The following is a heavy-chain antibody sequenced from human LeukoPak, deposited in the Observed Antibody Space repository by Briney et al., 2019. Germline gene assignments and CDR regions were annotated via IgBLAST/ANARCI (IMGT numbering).Heavy chain of an antibody. J-gene: IGHJ5*02. CDR3: ARDLRWELLEYNWFDP. V-gene: IGHV3-23*01. D-gene: IGHD1-26*01. Sequence: GGSLRLSCAVSGFTFSIYAMSWVRQAPGKGLEWVSIISGSGDVTYYVDSVKGRFTISRDNAKNSLYLQMNSLRDEDTAVYYCARDLRWELLEYNWFDPWGQGTLVTVSS. CDR1: GFTFSIYA. CDR2: ISGSGDVT.